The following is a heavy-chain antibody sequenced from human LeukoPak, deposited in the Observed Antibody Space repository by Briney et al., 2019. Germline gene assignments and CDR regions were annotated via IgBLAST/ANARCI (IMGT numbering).Heavy chain of an antibody. CDR1: GGTFSSYA. CDR3: ARDVQGRNGRIWFGELFGYFDY. D-gene: IGHD3-10*01. V-gene: IGHV1-69*06. CDR2: IIPIFGTA. J-gene: IGHJ4*02. Sequence: ASVKVSCKASGGTFSSYAISWVRQAPGQGLEWMGGIIPIFGTANYAQKFQGRVTITADKSTSTAYMELSSLRSEDTAVYYCARDVQGRNGRIWFGELFGYFDYWGQGTLVTVSS.